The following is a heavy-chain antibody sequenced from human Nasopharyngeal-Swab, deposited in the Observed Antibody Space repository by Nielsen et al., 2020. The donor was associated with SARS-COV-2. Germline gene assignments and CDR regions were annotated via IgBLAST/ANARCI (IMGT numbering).Heavy chain of an antibody. CDR2: IDWDDDK. V-gene: IGHV2-70*01. CDR3: ARITMVRGVTTSAFDI. J-gene: IGHJ3*02. Sequence: SGPTLVKPTQTLTLTCTFSGFSLRTRGMCVSWIRQPPGKALEWLALIDWDDDKYYSTSLKTRPTISKDTSKNQVVLTMTNMDPVDTATYYCARITMVRGVTTSAFDIWGQGTMVTVSS. CDR1: GFSLRTRGMC. D-gene: IGHD3-10*01.